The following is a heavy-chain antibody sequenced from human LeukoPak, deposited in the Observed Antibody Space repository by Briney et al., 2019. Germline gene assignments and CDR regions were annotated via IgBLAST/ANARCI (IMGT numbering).Heavy chain of an antibody. V-gene: IGHV1-2*02. CDR2: INPNSGGT. CDR3: ARGFGSGDYALGGYYYYMDV. Sequence: ASVKVSCKASGYTFTGYYMHWVRQAPGQGLEWMGWINPNSGGTNYAQKFQGRVTTTRDTSISTAYMELSRLRSDDTAVYYCARGFGSGDYALGGYYYYMDVWGKGTTVTVSS. D-gene: IGHD3-10*01. CDR1: GYTFTGYY. J-gene: IGHJ6*03.